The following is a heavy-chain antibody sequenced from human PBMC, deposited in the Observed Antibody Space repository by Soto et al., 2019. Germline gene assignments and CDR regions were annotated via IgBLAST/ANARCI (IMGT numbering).Heavy chain of an antibody. Sequence: PVESLKISCKGSGYIFTSYWICWLLQMPGKGLEWMGIIYPGDSDTRYSPSFQGQVTISADKSISTAYLQWSSLKASDTAMYYCARTLPLRNDAFDIWGQGTMVTVSS. CDR2: IYPGDSDT. V-gene: IGHV5-51*01. J-gene: IGHJ3*02. CDR3: ARTLPLRNDAFDI. CDR1: GYIFTSYW. D-gene: IGHD3-16*01.